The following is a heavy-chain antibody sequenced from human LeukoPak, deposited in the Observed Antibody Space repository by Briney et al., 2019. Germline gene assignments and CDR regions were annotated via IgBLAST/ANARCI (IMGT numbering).Heavy chain of an antibody. CDR2: IYYSGST. Sequence: SETLSLTCTVSGGSITNYYRSWIRQPPGKGLEWIGYIYYSGSTNYNPSLKSRVTISVDTSTNQFSLKLSSVTAADTAVYFCARGGRLLGKFDYWGQGTLVTVSS. J-gene: IGHJ4*02. V-gene: IGHV4-59*01. CDR1: GGSITNYY. D-gene: IGHD3-22*01. CDR3: ARGGRLLGKFDY.